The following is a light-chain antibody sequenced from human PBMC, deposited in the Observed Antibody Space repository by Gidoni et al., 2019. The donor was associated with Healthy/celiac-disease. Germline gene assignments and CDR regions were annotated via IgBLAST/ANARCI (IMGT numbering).Light chain of an antibody. Sequence: IGLTQSPGTLSLSPGERATLSCRASQSVTSSQVAWYQQTPGQDPLFLISGASASATDTPDRFSGRGSGLDSPLTISRLSPADSGAYYRHQYGSSPFTFGPGTKLDIK. CDR1: QSVTSSQ. CDR2: GAS. J-gene: IGKJ3*01. V-gene: IGKV3-20*01. CDR3: HQYGSSPFT.